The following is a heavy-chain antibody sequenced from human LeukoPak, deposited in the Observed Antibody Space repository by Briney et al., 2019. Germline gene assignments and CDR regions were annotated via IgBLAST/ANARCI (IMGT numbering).Heavy chain of an antibody. J-gene: IGHJ5*02. CDR2: IYTSGST. Sequence: SETLSLTCTVSGGSISGYFWSWIRQPAGKGLEWIGRIYTSGSTYYNPSLKSRLTMSVDTDTSKNQFSLKLSSVTAADTAVYYCARSGYNNCFDPWGQGTLVTVSS. CDR3: ARSGYNNCFDP. CDR1: GGSISGYF. V-gene: IGHV4-4*07. D-gene: IGHD5-24*01.